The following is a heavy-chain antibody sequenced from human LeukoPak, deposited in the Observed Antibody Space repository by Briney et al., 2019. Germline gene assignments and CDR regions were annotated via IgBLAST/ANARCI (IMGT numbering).Heavy chain of an antibody. V-gene: IGHV4-59*12. J-gene: IGHJ5*02. CDR1: GGSISSYY. CDR3: ARGEGYCSSTSCYIDWFDP. CDR2: IYYSGST. D-gene: IGHD2-2*02. Sequence: PSETLSLTCTVSGGSISSYYWSWIRQPPGKGLEWIGYIYYSGSTYYNPSLKSRVTISVDTSKNQFSLKLSSVTAADTAVYYCARGEGYCSSTSCYIDWFDPWGQGTLVTVSS.